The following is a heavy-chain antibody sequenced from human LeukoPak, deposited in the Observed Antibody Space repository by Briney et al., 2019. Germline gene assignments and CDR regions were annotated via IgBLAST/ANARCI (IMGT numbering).Heavy chain of an antibody. V-gene: IGHV1-8*01. D-gene: IGHD3-10*02. CDR3: ARVALFTRHMDV. CDR2: MNPNSGNT. CDR1: GYPLTRYD. Sequence: GASVKVSCKVSGYPLTRYDINWVRPAPGKRLEWMGWMNPNSGNTGYAQKFEGRVTMTRNTSISTAYMELSSLRSEDTAVYYCARVALFTRHMDVWGKGTTVTVSS. J-gene: IGHJ6*03.